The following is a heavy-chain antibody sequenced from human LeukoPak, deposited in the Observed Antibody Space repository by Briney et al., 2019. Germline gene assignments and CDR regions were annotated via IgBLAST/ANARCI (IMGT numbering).Heavy chain of an antibody. Sequence: ASVKVSCKASGYTFTSYDINWVRQATGQGLEWMGWMNPNSGNTGYAQKFQGRVTMTRNTSISTAYMELSSLRSEDTAVYYCARAAPLYYYYYYMDVWGKGITVTVSS. CDR2: MNPNSGNT. V-gene: IGHV1-8*01. D-gene: IGHD2-15*01. CDR3: ARAAPLYYYYYYMDV. CDR1: GYTFTSYD. J-gene: IGHJ6*03.